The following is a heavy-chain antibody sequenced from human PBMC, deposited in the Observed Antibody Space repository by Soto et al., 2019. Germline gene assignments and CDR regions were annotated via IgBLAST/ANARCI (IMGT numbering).Heavy chain of an antibody. D-gene: IGHD3-10*01. CDR1: GWSFSGYY. CDR2: INHSGST. CDR3: ARGKRGHYYGSGSYSPFWFDH. J-gene: IGHJ5*02. V-gene: IGHV4-34*01. Sequence: SETLSLTCAVYGWSFSGYYWSWIRQPPGKGLKWIGEINHSGSTNYNPSLKSRVTVSVDTSKNQFSLKLSSVTAADTAVYYCARGKRGHYYGSGSYSPFWFDHWGQGSLVTV.